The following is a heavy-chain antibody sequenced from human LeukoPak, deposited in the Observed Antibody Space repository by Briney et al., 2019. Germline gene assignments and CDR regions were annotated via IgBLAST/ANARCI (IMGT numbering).Heavy chain of an antibody. D-gene: IGHD7-27*01. Sequence: SETLSLTCTVSGGSISSSNYYWSWIRQPAGKGLEWIGRIYTSGSTNYNPSLKSRVTISVDTSKNQFSLKLSPVTAADTAVYYCARTNWGDAFDIWGQGTMVTVSS. CDR1: GGSISSSNYY. V-gene: IGHV4-61*02. J-gene: IGHJ3*02. CDR2: IYTSGST. CDR3: ARTNWGDAFDI.